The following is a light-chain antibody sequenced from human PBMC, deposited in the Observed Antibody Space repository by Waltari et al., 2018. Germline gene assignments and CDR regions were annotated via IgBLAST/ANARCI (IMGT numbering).Light chain of an antibody. V-gene: IGLV2-11*01. CDR2: DVA. J-gene: IGLJ3*02. CDR1: SSDVGVYNY. CDR3: CSNAGSYSWV. Sequence: QSALTQPRSVSGSPGQSVTISCTGTSSDVGVYNYVSWYQQHPGKAPQLMIYDVAKRPSGVPDRFSGSKSDNTASLTISGLQAEDEADYFCCSNAGSYSWVFGGGTKLTVL.